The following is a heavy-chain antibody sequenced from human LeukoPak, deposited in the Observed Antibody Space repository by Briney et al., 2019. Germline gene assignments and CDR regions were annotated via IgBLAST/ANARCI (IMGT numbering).Heavy chain of an antibody. V-gene: IGHV3-23*01. D-gene: IGHD2-2*01. CDR2: ISGSGGGT. J-gene: IGHJ4*02. Sequence: GGSLRLSCAASGFTFSTYAMSWVRQAPGKGLEWVSAISGSGGGTYYADSVKGRFTISRDNSKNTLYLQMNSLRVEDTAVYYCAKDSASEYCSSTSCYYHHLDCWGQGTLVTVPS. CDR1: GFTFSTYA. CDR3: AKDSASEYCSSTSCYYHHLDC.